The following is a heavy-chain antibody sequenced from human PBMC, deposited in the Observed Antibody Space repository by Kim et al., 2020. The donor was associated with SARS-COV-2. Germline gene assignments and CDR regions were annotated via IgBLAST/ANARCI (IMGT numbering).Heavy chain of an antibody. V-gene: IGHV1-3*01. CDR3: AREYTTNLGIVGATGPY. Sequence: ASVKVSCKASGYTFTSYAMHWVRQAPGQRLEWMGWINAGNGNTKYSQKFQGRVTITRDTSASTAYMELSSLRSEDTAVYYCAREYTTNLGIVGATGPYWGQGTLVTVSS. CDR1: GYTFTSYA. D-gene: IGHD1-26*01. J-gene: IGHJ4*02. CDR2: INAGNGNT.